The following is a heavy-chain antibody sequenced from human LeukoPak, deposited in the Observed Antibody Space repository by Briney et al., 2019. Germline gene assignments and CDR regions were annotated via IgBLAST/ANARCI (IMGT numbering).Heavy chain of an antibody. V-gene: IGHV3-30*02. CDR2: IRYDGTKK. CDR1: GFTLSSYG. J-gene: IGHJ4*02. CDR3: AVSDSSGYYCLDY. Sequence: PGGSLRLSCAASGFTLSSYGMHWVRQAPGKGLEWVAFIRYDGTKKYYADSVKGRFTISRDNSKNTLYLQMDSLRAEDTAVYYCAVSDSSGYYCLDYWGQVTLVSVAS. D-gene: IGHD3-22*01.